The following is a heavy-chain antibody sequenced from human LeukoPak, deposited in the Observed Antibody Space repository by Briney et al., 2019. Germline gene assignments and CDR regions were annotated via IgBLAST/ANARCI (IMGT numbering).Heavy chain of an antibody. V-gene: IGHV3-30*02. Sequence: GGSLRLSCAASGFTFSSYGMHWVRQAPGKGLEWVAFIRYDGSNKYYADSVKGRFTISRDNSKNTLYLQMNSLRAEDTAVYYCAKVLEMATHTGGDAFDIWGQGTMVTVSS. D-gene: IGHD5-24*01. CDR1: GFTFSSYG. CDR2: IRYDGSNK. CDR3: AKVLEMATHTGGDAFDI. J-gene: IGHJ3*02.